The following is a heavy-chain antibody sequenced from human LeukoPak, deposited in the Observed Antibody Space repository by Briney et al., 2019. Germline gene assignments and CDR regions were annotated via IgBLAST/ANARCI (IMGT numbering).Heavy chain of an antibody. CDR3: TFMVRGVTPSY. CDR1: GFTFSGYA. J-gene: IGHJ4*02. V-gene: IGHV3-73*01. D-gene: IGHD3-10*01. CDR2: IRSKANSYAK. Sequence: GGSLRLSCAAYGFTFSGYAMHWVRQASGKGLEWVGRIRSKANSYAKAYAASEQGRITISRDDSKNTAYLQMNSLKTEDTAVYYCTFMVRGVTPSYWGQGTLVTVSS.